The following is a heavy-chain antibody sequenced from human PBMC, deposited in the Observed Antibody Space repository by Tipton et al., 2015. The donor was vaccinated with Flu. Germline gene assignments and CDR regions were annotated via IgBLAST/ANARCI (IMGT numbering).Heavy chain of an antibody. CDR2: IYYSGST. CDR3: ARDRGYSYGAWFDP. D-gene: IGHD5-18*01. CDR1: GGSISSSSYY. V-gene: IGHV4-39*07. Sequence: TLSLTCTVSGGSISSSSYYWGWIRQPPGKGLEWIGSIYYSGSTYCNPSLKSRVTISVDTSKNQFSLKLSSVTAADTAVYYCARDRGYSYGAWFDPWGQGTLVTVSS. J-gene: IGHJ5*02.